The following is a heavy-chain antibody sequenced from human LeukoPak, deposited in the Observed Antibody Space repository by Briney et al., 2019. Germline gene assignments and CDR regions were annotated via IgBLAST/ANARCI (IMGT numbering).Heavy chain of an antibody. CDR2: ITPSGGST. CDR3: ARDNSVGDYAWWFDP. Sequence: KAGGSLRLSCAASGFTFSSYVMHWVRQAPGQGLEWLGLITPSGGSTWYAQKFQGRVTMTRDMSTSTDYMELSSLRSEDTAVYYCARDNSVGDYAWWFDPWGQGTLVTVSS. J-gene: IGHJ5*02. D-gene: IGHD1-26*01. CDR1: GFTFSSYV. V-gene: IGHV1-46*01.